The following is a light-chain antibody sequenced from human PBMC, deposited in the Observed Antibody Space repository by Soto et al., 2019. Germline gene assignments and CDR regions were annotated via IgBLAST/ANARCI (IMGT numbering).Light chain of an antibody. CDR3: QTWSTDIRV. CDR2: LNSDGSH. V-gene: IGLV4-69*01. Sequence: QPVLTQPPSASASLGASVKLTCTLSSGHNSYAIAWHQQQSEKGPRYLMKLNSDGSHSKGDGIPDRFSGSSSGAERYLTISSLQSEDEADYYCQTWSTDIRVFGGGTKLTVL. CDR1: SGHNSYA. J-gene: IGLJ3*02.